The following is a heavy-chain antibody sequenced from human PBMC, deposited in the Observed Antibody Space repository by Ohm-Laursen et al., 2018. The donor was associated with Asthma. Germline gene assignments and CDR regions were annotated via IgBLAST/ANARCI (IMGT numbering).Heavy chain of an antibody. Sequence: SLRLSCAASGFTFRSYAMHWVRQAPGKGLEWVAVGGSYYDGGLKYYADSVNDRFTVSRDDSKNTLYLQMNSLRPEDTAVYYCAKVGRIVGATRGRYDAFDIWGQGTMVTVSS. CDR1: GFTFRSYA. CDR3: AKVGRIVGATRGRYDAFDI. D-gene: IGHD1-26*01. V-gene: IGHV3-30-3*01. CDR2: GGSYYDGGLK. J-gene: IGHJ3*02.